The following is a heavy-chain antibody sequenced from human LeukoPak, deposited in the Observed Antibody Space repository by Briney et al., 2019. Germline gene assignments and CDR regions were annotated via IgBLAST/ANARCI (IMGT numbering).Heavy chain of an antibody. Sequence: ASVKVSCKASGYTFTGYYMHWVRQAPGQGLGWMGWINPNSGGTNYAQKFQGRVTMTRDTSISTAYMELSRLRADDTAVYYCARAGDTAMVVDVWGQGTTVTVSS. V-gene: IGHV1-2*02. J-gene: IGHJ6*02. D-gene: IGHD5-18*01. CDR1: GYTFTGYY. CDR3: ARAGDTAMVVDV. CDR2: INPNSGGT.